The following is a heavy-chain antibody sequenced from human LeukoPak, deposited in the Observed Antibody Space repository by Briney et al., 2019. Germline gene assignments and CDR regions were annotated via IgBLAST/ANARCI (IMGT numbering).Heavy chain of an antibody. D-gene: IGHD1-1*01. CDR2: IYYSGST. CDR3: ARGTRGSDSSFDF. CDR1: GGSISSSSYY. Sequence: ASETLSLTCTVSGGSISSSSYYWGWIRQPPGKGLEWIGSIYYSGSTYYNPSLKSRVTTSVDTSKNQFSLKLSSVTAADTAVYYCARGTRGSDSSFDFWGQGTLVTVSS. V-gene: IGHV4-39*07. J-gene: IGHJ4*02.